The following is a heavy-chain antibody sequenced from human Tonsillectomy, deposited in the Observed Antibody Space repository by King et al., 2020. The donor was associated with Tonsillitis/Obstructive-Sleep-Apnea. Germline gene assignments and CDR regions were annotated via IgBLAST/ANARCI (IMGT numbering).Heavy chain of an antibody. J-gene: IGHJ4*02. D-gene: IGHD1-14*01. Sequence: QLVQSGAEVKTPGASVKVSCKASGYTFTRYYIHWVRQARGQGLEWMGLINPSSGVATYAQKFQGRVTMTTDTSASTVYLELSSLRSEDTAVYYCARDDVVGRYIDSWGQGTLLTVSS. CDR1: GYTFTRYY. CDR3: ARDDVVGRYIDS. CDR2: INPSSGVA. V-gene: IGHV1-46*01.